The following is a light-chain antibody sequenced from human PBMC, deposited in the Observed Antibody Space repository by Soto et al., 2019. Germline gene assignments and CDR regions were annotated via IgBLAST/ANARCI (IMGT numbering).Light chain of an antibody. CDR2: RAS. Sequence: DIQMTQSPSSLSASVGDRVSITCRASQSISTYVNWYQQKPGTAPNLLIYRASILGSGVPSRFSGSGSGTVFTLTISSLQPADFSTYYCQQSFSTPITFGQGTRLEIK. CDR1: QSISTY. J-gene: IGKJ5*01. CDR3: QQSFSTPIT. V-gene: IGKV1-39*01.